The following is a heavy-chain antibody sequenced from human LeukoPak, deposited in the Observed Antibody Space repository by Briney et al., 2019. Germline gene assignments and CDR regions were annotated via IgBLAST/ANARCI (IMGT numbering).Heavy chain of an antibody. CDR1: GFTFSSYW. CDR3: ARNVRPDY. J-gene: IGHJ4*02. D-gene: IGHD6-6*01. V-gene: IGHV3-7*04. Sequence: GSVRLSCAASGFTFSSYWMSWVRQAPGEGLEWVANIKQDGTEKYYMDSVKGRFSISRDNAKNSLYLQMNALRAEDTAVYYCARNVRPDYWGQGTPVSVST. CDR2: IKQDGTEK.